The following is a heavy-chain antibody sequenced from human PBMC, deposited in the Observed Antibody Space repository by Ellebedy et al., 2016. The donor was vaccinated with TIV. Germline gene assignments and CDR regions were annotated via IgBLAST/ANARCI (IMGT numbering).Heavy chain of an antibody. D-gene: IGHD1-26*01. CDR2: INAGNGNT. J-gene: IGHJ3*02. V-gene: IGHV1-3*01. Sequence: AASVKVSCKASGYTFTPYAVHWVRQAPGQRLEWMGWINAGNGNTKYSQKFQGRVTITRDKSATTAYMELSSLRPEDTAVYYCARGRSGTSFPNSLDIWGQGTMVTVSS. CDR1: GYTFTPYA. CDR3: ARGRSGTSFPNSLDI.